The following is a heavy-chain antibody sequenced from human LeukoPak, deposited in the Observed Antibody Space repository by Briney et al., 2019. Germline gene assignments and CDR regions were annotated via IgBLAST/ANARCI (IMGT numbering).Heavy chain of an antibody. V-gene: IGHV4-34*01. CDR3: ARHGSSNIGDCSSTSCYYYYYYYMDV. Sequence: PSETLSLTCAVYGGSFSGYYWSWIRQPPGKGLEWIGEINHSGSTNYNPSLKSRVTISVDTSKNQFSLKLSSVTAADTAVYYCARHGSSNIGDCSSTSCYYYYYYYMDVWGKGTTVTVSS. D-gene: IGHD2-2*01. CDR2: INHSGST. J-gene: IGHJ6*03. CDR1: GGSFSGYY.